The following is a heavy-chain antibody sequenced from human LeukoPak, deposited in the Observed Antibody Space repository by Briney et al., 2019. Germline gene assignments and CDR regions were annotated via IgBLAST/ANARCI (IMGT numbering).Heavy chain of an antibody. CDR2: IYHSGST. J-gene: IGHJ5*02. V-gene: IGHV4-38-2*01. CDR1: GYSISSGYY. D-gene: IGHD1-20*01. CDR3: ASIISLTGTITS. Sequence: PSETMSLTCAVSGYSISSGYYWGWIRQPPGKGLEWIGSIYHSGSTYDNPSLKIRVTISVDTSKNQFSLKLSSVTAAHTAVYYCASIISLTGTITSWGQGTLVTVSS.